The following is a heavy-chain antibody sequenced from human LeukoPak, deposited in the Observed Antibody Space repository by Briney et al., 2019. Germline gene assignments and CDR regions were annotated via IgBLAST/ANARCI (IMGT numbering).Heavy chain of an antibody. CDR3: ARESEESGWYVGAARYHDAFDI. CDR1: GYTFTSYG. V-gene: IGHV1-69*06. CDR2: IIPIFGTA. J-gene: IGHJ3*02. D-gene: IGHD6-19*01. Sequence: GASVKVSCKASGYTFTSYGISWVRQAPGQGLEWMGGIIPIFGTANYAQKFQGRVTITADKSTSTAYMELSSLRSEDTAVYYCARESEESGWYVGAARYHDAFDIWGQGTMVTVSS.